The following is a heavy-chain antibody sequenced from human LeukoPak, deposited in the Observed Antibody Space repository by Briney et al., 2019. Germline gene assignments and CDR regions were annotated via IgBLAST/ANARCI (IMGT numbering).Heavy chain of an antibody. CDR2: IYPGDSDT. V-gene: IGHV5-51*01. CDR3: ARVVPAADYFDY. CDR1: GYSFTSYW. Sequence: GSLKISCEGSGYSFTSYWIGWVRQMPGKGLEWMGIIYPGDSDTRYSPSFQGQVTISADKSISTAYLQWSSLKASDTAMYYCARVVPAADYFDYWGQGTLVTVSS. D-gene: IGHD2-2*01. J-gene: IGHJ4*02.